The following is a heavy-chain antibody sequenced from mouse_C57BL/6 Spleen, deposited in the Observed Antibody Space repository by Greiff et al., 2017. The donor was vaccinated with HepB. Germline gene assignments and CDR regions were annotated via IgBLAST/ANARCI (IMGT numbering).Heavy chain of an antibody. CDR2: INPNNGGT. J-gene: IGHJ3*01. CDR3: ARSDGYYVPFAY. Sequence: EVQLQQSGPELVKPGASVKISCKASGYTFTDYYMNWVKQSHGKSLEWIGDINPNNGGTSYNQKFKGKATLTVDKSSSTAYMELRSLTSEDSAVYYCARSDGYYVPFAYWGQGTLVTVSA. V-gene: IGHV1-26*01. CDR1: GYTFTDYY. D-gene: IGHD2-3*01.